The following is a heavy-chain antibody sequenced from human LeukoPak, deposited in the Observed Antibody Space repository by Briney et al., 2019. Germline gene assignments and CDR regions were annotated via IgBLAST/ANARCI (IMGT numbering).Heavy chain of an antibody. D-gene: IGHD3-10*01. Sequence: SETLSLTCTVSGGSISSYYWNWIRQPPGKGLEWIGYIYNSGSTNNNPSLKSRVTISVDTSKKQFSLKLSSVTAADTAVYYCARETPYGSGSYPFDYWGLGILVTVSS. J-gene: IGHJ4*02. CDR2: IYNSGST. CDR3: ARETPYGSGSYPFDY. CDR1: GGSISSYY. V-gene: IGHV4-59*01.